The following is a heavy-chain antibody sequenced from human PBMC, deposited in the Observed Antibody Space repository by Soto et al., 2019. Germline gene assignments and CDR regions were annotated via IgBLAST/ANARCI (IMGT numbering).Heavy chain of an antibody. J-gene: IGHJ4*02. CDR1: GFTFSSYA. Sequence: GGSLRLSCAASGFTFSSYAMSWVRQAPGKGLEWVSAISGSGGSTYYADSVKGRFTISRDNSKNTLYLQMNSLRAEDTAVYYCAKSAEVDIVVVPAAIKNIEATGTFDYWGQGTLVTVSS. CDR2: ISGSGGST. D-gene: IGHD2-2*01. V-gene: IGHV3-23*01. CDR3: AKSAEVDIVVVPAAIKNIEATGTFDY.